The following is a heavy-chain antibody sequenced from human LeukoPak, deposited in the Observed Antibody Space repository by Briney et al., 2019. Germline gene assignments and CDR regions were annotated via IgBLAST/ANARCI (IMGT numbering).Heavy chain of an antibody. D-gene: IGHD5-12*01. CDR1: GGSISSYY. J-gene: IGHJ4*02. CDR3: AGIRYSGYDHDY. V-gene: IGHV4-59*01. Sequence: SETLSLTCTVSGGSISSYYWSWIRQPPGKGLEWIGYIYYSGSTNYNPSLKSRVTISVDTSKNQFSLKLSSVTAADTAVYYCAGIRYSGYDHDYWGQGTLVTVSS. CDR2: IYYSGST.